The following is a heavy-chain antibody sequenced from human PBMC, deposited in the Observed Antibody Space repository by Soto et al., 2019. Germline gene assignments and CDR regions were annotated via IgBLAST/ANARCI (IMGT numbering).Heavy chain of an antibody. J-gene: IGHJ6*02. V-gene: IGHV1-46*01. Sequence: GASVKVSCKASGYTFTSYYMHWVRQAPGQGLEWMGIINPSGGSTSYAQKFQGRVTMTRDTSTSTVYMELSSPRSEDTAVYYCAREGSITIFGPYGMDVWGQGTTVTVSS. CDR3: AREGSITIFGPYGMDV. CDR2: INPSGGST. CDR1: GYTFTSYY. D-gene: IGHD3-3*01.